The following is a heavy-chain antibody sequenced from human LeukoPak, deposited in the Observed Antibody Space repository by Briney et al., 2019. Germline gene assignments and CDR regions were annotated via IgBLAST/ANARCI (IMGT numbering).Heavy chain of an antibody. CDR3: ATQRGSYLWGTDFDY. CDR1: GYTFTGYY. D-gene: IGHD3-16*01. V-gene: IGHV1-2*02. CDR2: INPNSGGT. J-gene: IGHJ4*02. Sequence: ASVKVSCKASGYTFTGYYMHRVRQAPGQGLEWMGWINPNSGGTNYAQNFQGRVTMTRDTSIRTAYMEPTRLRSDDTAVYYCATQRGSYLWGTDFDYWGQGTLVTVSS.